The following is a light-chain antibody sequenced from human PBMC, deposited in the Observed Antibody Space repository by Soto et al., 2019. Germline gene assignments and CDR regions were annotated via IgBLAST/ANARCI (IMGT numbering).Light chain of an antibody. Sequence: IPLTPTPSSLSASVVDRVTITCRASQGISSYLAWYQQKPGKAPKLLIYAASTLQSGVPSRFSGSGSGTDFTLTISSLKPEDFATDNCQTLNSYPITRGPWTRLVI. V-gene: IGKV1-9*01. J-gene: IGKJ5*01. CDR3: QTLNSYPIT. CDR1: QGISSY. CDR2: AAS.